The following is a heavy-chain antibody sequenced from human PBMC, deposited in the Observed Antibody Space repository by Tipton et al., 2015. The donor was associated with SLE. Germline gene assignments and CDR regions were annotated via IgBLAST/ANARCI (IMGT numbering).Heavy chain of an antibody. D-gene: IGHD6-19*01. J-gene: IGHJ4*02. V-gene: IGHV4-4*02. CDR1: GASISSDNW. Sequence: TLSLTCTVSGASISSDNWWNWVRQSPGKGLEWIVEIYYSGRTNYNPSFKSRVIISVQKSKDQFFLNLTSVTAADTAVYYCARAGSGIDYWGQGTLVTVSS. CDR2: IYYSGRT. CDR3: ARAGSGIDY.